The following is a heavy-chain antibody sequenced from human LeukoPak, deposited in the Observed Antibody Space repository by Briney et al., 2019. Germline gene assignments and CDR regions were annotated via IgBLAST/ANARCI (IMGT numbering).Heavy chain of an antibody. D-gene: IGHD2-15*01. CDR2: IYPGGSDT. CDR1: GYSFTSYW. CDR3: ARHRCSGGSCYPYYFDY. V-gene: IGHV5-51*01. Sequence: GESLKISCKGSGYSFTSYWIGWVRQMPGKGPEWMGIIYPGGSDTRYSPSFQGQVTISADKSISTAYLQWSSLKASDTAMYYCARHRCSGGSCYPYYFDYWGQGTLVTVSS. J-gene: IGHJ4*02.